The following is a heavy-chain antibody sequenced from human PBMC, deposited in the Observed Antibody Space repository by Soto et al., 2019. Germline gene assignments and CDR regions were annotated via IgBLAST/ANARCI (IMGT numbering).Heavy chain of an antibody. Sequence: SETMSLTCTVSGGSIRSYYCSWIRQPPGKGLEWIGYIYYSGSTNYNPSLKSRVTISVDTSKNQFSLKLSSVTAADTAVYYCARRYGSSFDYWGQGTLVTVSS. J-gene: IGHJ4*02. V-gene: IGHV4-59*08. CDR2: IYYSGST. CDR1: GGSIRSYY. CDR3: ARRYGSSFDY. D-gene: IGHD3-10*01.